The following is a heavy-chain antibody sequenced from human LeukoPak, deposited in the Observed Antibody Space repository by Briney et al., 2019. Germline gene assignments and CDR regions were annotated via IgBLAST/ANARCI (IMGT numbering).Heavy chain of an antibody. CDR3: ARDVGGVLDY. J-gene: IGHJ4*02. D-gene: IGHD3-16*01. CDR2: ISSSGSTI. V-gene: IGHV3-11*01. Sequence: RPGGSLRLACAASGFTFSDYYMSWIRQAPGKGLEWVSYISSSGSTIYYADSGKGRFTIPSDNAKNSPYLKMNSLRAEDTAMYYCARDVGGVLDYWGQGTLVTVSS. CDR1: GFTFSDYY.